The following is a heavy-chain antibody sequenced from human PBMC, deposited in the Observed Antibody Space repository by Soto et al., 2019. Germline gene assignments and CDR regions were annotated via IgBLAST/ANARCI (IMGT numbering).Heavy chain of an antibody. D-gene: IGHD5-12*01. CDR2: IYYSGST. V-gene: IGHV4-39*01. Sequence: SETLSLTCTVSGGSISSSSYYWGWIRQPPGKGLEWIGSIYYSGSTYYNPSLKSRVTISVDTSKNQFSLKLSSVTAADTAVYYCARHLGGDIVATIMDYWGQGTLVTVSS. CDR1: GGSISSSSYY. J-gene: IGHJ4*02. CDR3: ARHLGGDIVATIMDY.